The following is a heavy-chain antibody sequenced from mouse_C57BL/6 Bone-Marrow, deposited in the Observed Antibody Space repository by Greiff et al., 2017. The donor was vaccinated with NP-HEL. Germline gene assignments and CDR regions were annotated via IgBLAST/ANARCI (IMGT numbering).Heavy chain of an antibody. D-gene: IGHD1-1*01. J-gene: IGHJ4*01. CDR3: ARGDYYGSSYRNYAMDY. V-gene: IGHV2-2*01. CDR2: IWSGGST. CDR1: GFSLTSYG. Sequence: VKLKQSGPGLVQPSQSLSITCTVSGFSLTSYGVHWVRQSPGKGLEWLGVIWSGGSTDYNAAFISRLSISKDNSKSQVFFKMNSLQADDTAIYYCARGDYYGSSYRNYAMDYWGQGTSVTVSS.